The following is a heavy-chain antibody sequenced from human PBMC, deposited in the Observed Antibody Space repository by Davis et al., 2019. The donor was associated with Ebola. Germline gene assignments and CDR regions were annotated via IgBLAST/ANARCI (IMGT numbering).Heavy chain of an antibody. CDR2: IIPNSGSP. Sequence: AASVKVSCKASGGAFSDYGFSWVRRAPGQGLEWMGGIIPNSGSPNYAQRFQGRVTITADESTSTAYMELSSLRSEDTAVYYCARGEQWLTFDYWGQGTLVTVSS. D-gene: IGHD6-19*01. J-gene: IGHJ4*02. V-gene: IGHV1-69*13. CDR3: ARGEQWLTFDY. CDR1: GGAFSDYG.